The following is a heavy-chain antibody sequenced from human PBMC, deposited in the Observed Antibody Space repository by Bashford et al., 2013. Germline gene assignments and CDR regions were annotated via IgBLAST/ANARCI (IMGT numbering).Heavy chain of an antibody. J-gene: IGHJ4*02. Sequence: SETLSLTCTVSGDSISSGGYYWTWIRQRPGKGLESIGYMYNSGRTYYNPSLRSRVSISADTSRNHFALKLTSVTAADTAVYYCARLSGSSWSYYDYWGQGTLVTVSS. CDR1: GDSISSGGYY. CDR3: ARLSGSSWSYYDY. V-gene: IGHV4-31*03. CDR2: MYNSGRT. D-gene: IGHD6-13*01.